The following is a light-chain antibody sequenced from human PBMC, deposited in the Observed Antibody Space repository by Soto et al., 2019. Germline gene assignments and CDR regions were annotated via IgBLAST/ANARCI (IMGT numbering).Light chain of an antibody. CDR2: EVS. CDR3: RSYTGSNLGV. V-gene: IGLV2-14*01. CDR1: STDVGSYNY. J-gene: IGLJ1*01. Sequence: QSVLTQPAPVSGSPGPSLTISCTGTSTDVGSYNYVSWYHQHLGKAPSLMISEVSTRSSGGTNRCSGCNSGNAAFLTTFGLQAEDEADYYCRSYTGSNLGVFGTGTKVTVL.